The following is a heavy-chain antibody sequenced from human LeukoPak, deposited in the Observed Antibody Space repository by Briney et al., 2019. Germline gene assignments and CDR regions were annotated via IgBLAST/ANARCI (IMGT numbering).Heavy chain of an antibody. J-gene: IGHJ4*02. CDR3: AIWGDYGDYYFVY. Sequence: NPGGSLRLSCVASGFTFSTYSMHWVRQAPGKGLEWVAFIRYDGSNKYYADSVKGRFTMSRDNSKNTLYLQMNSLRAEDTAVYYCAIWGDYGDYYFVYWGQGTLVTVYS. CDR1: GFTFSTYS. D-gene: IGHD4-17*01. CDR2: IRYDGSNK. V-gene: IGHV3-30*02.